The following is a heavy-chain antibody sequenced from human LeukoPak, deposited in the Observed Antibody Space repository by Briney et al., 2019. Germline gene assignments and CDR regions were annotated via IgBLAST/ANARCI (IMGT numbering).Heavy chain of an antibody. J-gene: IGHJ5*02. CDR1: VGSFSGYY. Sequence: PSETLSLTCAVYVGSFSGYYWSWIRQPPGKGLEWIGEINHSGSTNYNPSLKSRVTTSVYPSKNQVSLKLTSVTAADTAVYYCARVNYYGSGGYYWWFDPWGQGTLVTVSS. D-gene: IGHD3-22*01. CDR2: INHSGST. CDR3: ARVNYYGSGGYYWWFDP. V-gene: IGHV4-34*01.